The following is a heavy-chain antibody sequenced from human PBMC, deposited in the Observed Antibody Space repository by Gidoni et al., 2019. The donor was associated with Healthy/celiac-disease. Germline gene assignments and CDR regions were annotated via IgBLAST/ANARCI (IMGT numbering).Heavy chain of an antibody. D-gene: IGHD6-13*01. Sequence: EVQLVESGGGLVQPGGSLKLSCAASGFTFSGSAMHWVRQASGKGLEWVGRIRSKANSYATAYAASVKGRFTISRDDSKNTAYLQMNSLKTEDTAVYYCTRLAVAAAGPIRWGQGTLVTVSS. CDR1: GFTFSGSA. CDR3: TRLAVAAAGPIR. V-gene: IGHV3-73*02. CDR2: IRSKANSYAT. J-gene: IGHJ4*02.